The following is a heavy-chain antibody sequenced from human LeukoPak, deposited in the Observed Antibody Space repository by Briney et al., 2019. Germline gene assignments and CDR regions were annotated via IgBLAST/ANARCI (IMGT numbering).Heavy chain of an antibody. CDR2: ISNDGSNK. V-gene: IGHV3-30*18. CDR1: GFTFSSYG. D-gene: IGHD5-12*01. CDR3: AQVDIVATIDAGRLVDY. Sequence: GRSLRLSCAASGFTFSSYGMQWFGQAPDKGLEWLAAISNDGSNKYYADSVKGRFTMSRDNYKNTLYLQMNSLRAEDTAVYYCAQVDIVATIDAGRLVDYWGREPWSPSPQ. J-gene: IGHJ4*02.